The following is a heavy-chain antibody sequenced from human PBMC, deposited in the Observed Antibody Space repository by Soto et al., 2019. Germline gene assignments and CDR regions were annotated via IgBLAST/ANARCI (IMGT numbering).Heavy chain of an antibody. CDR3: ARRYGVYFDY. J-gene: IGHJ4*02. CDR1: GGSISSYY. CDR2: IYYSGST. D-gene: IGHD4-17*01. Sequence: PSETLSLTCTVSGGSISSYYWSWIRQPPGKGLEWIGYIYYSGSTNYNPSLKSRVTISVDTSKNQFSLKLSSVTAADTAVYYCARRYGVYFDYWGQGTLGTVSS. V-gene: IGHV4-59*01.